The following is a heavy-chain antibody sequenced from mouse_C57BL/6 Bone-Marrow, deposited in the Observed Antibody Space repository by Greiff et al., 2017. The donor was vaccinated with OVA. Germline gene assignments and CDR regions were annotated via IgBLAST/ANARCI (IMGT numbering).Heavy chain of an antibody. CDR3: ERSICYDYDWFAY. J-gene: IGHJ3*01. Sequence: QVQLQQPGAELVKPGASVKLSCKASGYTFTSYWMHWVKQRPGQGLEWIGAIDPSDSDTNYNQKFKGKATLTVDTSSSTAYMQLSSLTSEDSAVYYCERSICYDYDWFAYWGQGTLVTVSA. CDR1: GYTFTSYW. V-gene: IGHV1-50*01. CDR2: IDPSDSDT. D-gene: IGHD2-4*01.